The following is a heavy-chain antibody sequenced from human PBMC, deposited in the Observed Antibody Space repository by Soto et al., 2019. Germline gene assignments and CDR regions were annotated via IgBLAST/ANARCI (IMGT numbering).Heavy chain of an antibody. Sequence: EVQLEESGGGLVQPGGSLRLSCAASGFTFSSYEMNWVRQVPGKGLQWVSYIGTSETIRYYAESVKGRFTSSRDNAKNSLYLQMNSLRTEATAIYYCARGTLAIFGAVRNNVYYGMDVWGPGTNVTVS. CDR1: GFTFSSYE. D-gene: IGHD3-3*01. V-gene: IGHV3-48*03. CDR3: ARGTLAIFGAVRNNVYYGMDV. J-gene: IGHJ6*02. CDR2: IGTSETIR.